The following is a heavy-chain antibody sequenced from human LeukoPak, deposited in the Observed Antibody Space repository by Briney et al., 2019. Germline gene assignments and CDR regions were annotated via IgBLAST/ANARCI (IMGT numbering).Heavy chain of an antibody. V-gene: IGHV1-18*01. CDR1: GYTFTSYG. D-gene: IGHD1-26*01. J-gene: IGHJ5*02. Sequence: ASVKVSCKASGYTFTSYGISWVRQAPGQGLEWMGWISAYNGNTNYAQKFQGRVTMSTDTSTSTTYMELRSLRSDDTAVFYCARQIVGATSWFDPWGQGTLVTVSS. CDR2: ISAYNGNT. CDR3: ARQIVGATSWFDP.